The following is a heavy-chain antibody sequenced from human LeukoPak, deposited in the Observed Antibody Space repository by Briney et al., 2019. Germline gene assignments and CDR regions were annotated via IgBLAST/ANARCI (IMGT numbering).Heavy chain of an antibody. CDR1: GGSISSSNW. J-gene: IGHJ4*02. V-gene: IGHV4-4*02. D-gene: IGHD6-19*01. Sequence: SETLSLTCAVSGGSISSSNWWRWVRQPPGKGLEWIGEIYHSESTNYNPSLKSRVTISVDKSKNQFSLNLSSVTAADTAVYYCAKLYSSGNYGVDFWGQGTLVTVSS. CDR3: AKLYSSGNYGVDF. CDR2: IYHSEST.